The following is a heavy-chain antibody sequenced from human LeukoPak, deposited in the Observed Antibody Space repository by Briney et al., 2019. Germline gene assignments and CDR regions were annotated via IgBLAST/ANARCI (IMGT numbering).Heavy chain of an antibody. J-gene: IGHJ4*02. Sequence: GGSLRLSCAVSGFTFSNYAMSWVRQAPGKGLEWVSGISGSGGSTFYADSVKGRFTISRDNSKNTLYLQMNSLRAEDTAVYYCARAGYQIDYWGQGTLVTVSS. CDR1: GFTFSNYA. CDR2: ISGSGGST. CDR3: ARAGYQIDY. V-gene: IGHV3-23*01. D-gene: IGHD3-16*02.